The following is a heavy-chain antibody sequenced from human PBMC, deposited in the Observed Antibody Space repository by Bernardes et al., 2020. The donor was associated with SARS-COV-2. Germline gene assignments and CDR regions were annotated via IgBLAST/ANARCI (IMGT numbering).Heavy chain of an antibody. CDR1: GGSISSYY. V-gene: IGHV4-59*08. Sequence: SETLSLTCTVSGGSISSYYWSWIRQPPGKGLEWIGYIYYSGSTNYNPSLKSRVTISVDTSKNQFSLKLSSVTAADTAVYYCARHSGYPGYSYSDGFDYWGQGTLVTVSS. CDR3: ARHSGYPGYSYSDGFDY. CDR2: IYYSGST. D-gene: IGHD5-18*01. J-gene: IGHJ4*02.